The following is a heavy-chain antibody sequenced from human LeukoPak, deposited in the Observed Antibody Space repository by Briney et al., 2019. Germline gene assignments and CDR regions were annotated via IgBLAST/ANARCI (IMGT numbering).Heavy chain of an antibody. J-gene: IGHJ4*02. V-gene: IGHV3-30*09. CDR2: VSYDGTSK. D-gene: IGHD5-18*01. CDR1: GFTFRSSA. Sequence: GGSLRLSCAASGFTFRSSAMHWVRQAPGKGLEWVAAVSYDGTSKNYADSVKGRFAISRDNSKNTLYLQMNSLRAEDTAVYYCASGYTYANYYFDYWGQGTLVTVSS. CDR3: ASGYTYANYYFDY.